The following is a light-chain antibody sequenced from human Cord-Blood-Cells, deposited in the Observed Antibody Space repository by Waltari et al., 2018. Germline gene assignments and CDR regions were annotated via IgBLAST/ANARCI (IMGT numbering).Light chain of an antibody. CDR1: SSDVGGYTY. CDR3: CSYAGSYTLYV. CDR2: DVS. V-gene: IGLV2-11*01. J-gene: IGLJ1*01. Sequence: QSALTQPRSVSGSPGQSVTISCPGTSSDVGGYTYVSWYQQHPGNAPNLMIYDVSKRPSGVPDRFSGSKSGNTASLTISGLQAEDEADYYCCSYAGSYTLYVFGTGTKVTVL.